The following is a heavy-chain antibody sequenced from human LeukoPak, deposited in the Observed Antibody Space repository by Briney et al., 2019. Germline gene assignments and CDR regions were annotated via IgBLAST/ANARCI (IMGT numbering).Heavy chain of an antibody. D-gene: IGHD4-17*01. CDR3: AREDPQTTVPEGMDV. V-gene: IGHV4-59*01. Sequence: SEPLSLTCTVSGGSISHYYWSWIRQSPGKGLEWIGYIYYSGTTSYNPSLKSRVTISVDTSRNQFSLQLRSVTAADTAVYYCAREDPQTTVPEGMDVWGQGTTVIVSS. CDR1: GGSISHYY. CDR2: IYYSGTT. J-gene: IGHJ6*02.